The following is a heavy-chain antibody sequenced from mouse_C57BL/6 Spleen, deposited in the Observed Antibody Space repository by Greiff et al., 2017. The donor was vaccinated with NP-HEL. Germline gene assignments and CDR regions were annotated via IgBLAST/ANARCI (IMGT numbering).Heavy chain of an antibody. Sequence: VQRVESGPGLVAPSQSLSITCTVSGFSLTSYGVHWVRQPPGKGLEWLVVIWSDGSTTYNSALKSSLTISKDNSKSQVFLKMNSLQTDDTAMDYCAREGLRGWYFDVWGTGTTVTVSS. CDR2: IWSDGST. V-gene: IGHV2-6*03. D-gene: IGHD1-1*01. CDR3: AREGLRGWYFDV. CDR1: GFSLTSYG. J-gene: IGHJ1*03.